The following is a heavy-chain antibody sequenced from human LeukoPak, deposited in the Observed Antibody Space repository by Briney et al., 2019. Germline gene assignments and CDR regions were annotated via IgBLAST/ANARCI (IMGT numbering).Heavy chain of an antibody. CDR1: GITFVDYA. D-gene: IGHD2-15*01. J-gene: IGHJ4*02. Sequence: RSLRLSCTASGITFVDYAMSWFRQAPGKGLEWVSFIASKTDGATTDYAASVKGRFTISRDDSKDTLYLQMNSLNTEDTAMYYCTTRSPARYCSDGACYSSADYWGQGTLVTVSS. CDR3: TTRSPARYCSDGACYSSADY. V-gene: IGHV3-49*03. CDR2: IASKTDGATT.